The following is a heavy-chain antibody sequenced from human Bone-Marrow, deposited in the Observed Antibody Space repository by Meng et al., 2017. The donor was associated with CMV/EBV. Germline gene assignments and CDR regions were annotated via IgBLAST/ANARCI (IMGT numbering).Heavy chain of an antibody. CDR2: IYYSGST. V-gene: IGHV4-39*07. Sequence: TCTVSGGSISSSSYSWGWIRQPPGKGLEWIGIIYYSGSTYSNPSLKSRVTISVDTSKNQFSLKLSSVTAADTAVYYCARSTSDWFDPWGQGTLVTVSS. J-gene: IGHJ5*02. CDR3: ARSTSDWFDP. CDR1: GGSISSSSYS. D-gene: IGHD3-10*01.